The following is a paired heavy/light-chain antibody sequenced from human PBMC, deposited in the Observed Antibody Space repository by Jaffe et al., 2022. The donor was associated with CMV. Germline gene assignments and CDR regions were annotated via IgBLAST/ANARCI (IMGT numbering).Heavy chain of an antibody. CDR1: GFTFSSYS. CDR2: ISGSAGNT. D-gene: IGHD3-22*01. CDR3: AKGDDGSAYYFYFQE. V-gene: IGHV3-23*04. Sequence: EVQLVESGGGLVQPGGSLRLSCTASGFTFSSYSMSWVRQAPGKGLEWVSAISGSAGNTYYPDSVRGRFTISRDNSRNTLYLQMNSLRAEDTAIYYCAKGDDGSAYYFYFQEWGQGTLVTVSS. J-gene: IGHJ1*01.
Light chain of an antibody. V-gene: IGKV3-15*01. CDR3: QQYNNWSPYT. CDR2: GAS. J-gene: IGKJ2*01. Sequence: EIVMTQSPATLSVSPGERATLSCRASQSVNSNLAWYQQKPGQAPRLLIYGASTRATGIAARFSGSGSGTEFTLTISSLQSEDFAVYYCQQYNNWSPYTFGQGTKLEIK. CDR1: QSVNSN.